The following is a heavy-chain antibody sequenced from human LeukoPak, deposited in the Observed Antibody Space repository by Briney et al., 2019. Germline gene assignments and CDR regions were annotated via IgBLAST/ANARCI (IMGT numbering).Heavy chain of an antibody. J-gene: IGHJ4*02. D-gene: IGHD3-22*01. V-gene: IGHV3-48*04. CDR1: GFTFSTYS. CDR3: ARDPDSSGYSDY. Sequence: PGGSLRLSCAASGFTFSTYSMNWVRQAPGKGLEWVSYISSSSTTIYYADSVKGRFTISRDNAKNALFLQMNSLRAEDTAIYFCARDPDSSGYSDYWGQGTLVTVSS. CDR2: ISSSSTTI.